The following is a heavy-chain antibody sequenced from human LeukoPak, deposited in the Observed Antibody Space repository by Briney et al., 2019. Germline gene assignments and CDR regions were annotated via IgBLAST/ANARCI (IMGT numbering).Heavy chain of an antibody. V-gene: IGHV1-2*02. CDR2: ISPNTGAT. J-gene: IGHJ4*02. CDR1: GYTFTGYY. Sequence: SVRVSCKPSGYTFTGYYIHWVRQGPGQRLEWLGWISPNTGATMFAHKFQDRVSMTRDTSIDTAYLELTSLTADDTALYYCARDRVGSGWPRPFYFEFWGQGTLVTVSS. D-gene: IGHD6-19*01. CDR3: ARDRVGSGWPRPFYFEF.